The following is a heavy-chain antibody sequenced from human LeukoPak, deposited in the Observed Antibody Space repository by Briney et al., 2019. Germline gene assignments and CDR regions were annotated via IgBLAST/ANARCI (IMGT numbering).Heavy chain of an antibody. Sequence: SETLSLTCTVSGGSISSYYWSWIRQPPGKGLEWIGYIYYSGSTNYNPSLKSRVTISVDTSKNQFSLKLSSVTAADTAVYYCARGYSYGTPFDYWGQGTLATVSS. CDR3: ARGYSYGTPFDY. D-gene: IGHD5-18*01. V-gene: IGHV4-59*01. J-gene: IGHJ4*02. CDR2: IYYSGST. CDR1: GGSISSYY.